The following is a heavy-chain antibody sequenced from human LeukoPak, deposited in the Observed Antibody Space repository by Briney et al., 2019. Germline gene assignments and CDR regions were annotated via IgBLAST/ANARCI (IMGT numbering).Heavy chain of an antibody. CDR1: GYTFTSYY. CDR3: ARGSSVYYYYMDV. Sequence: ASVKVSCKASGYTFTSYYMHWVRQAPGQGLEWMGIINPSGGSTSYAQKFQGRVTMARDMSTSTVYMELSSLRSEDTAVYYCARGSSVYYYYMDVWGKGTTVTVSS. V-gene: IGHV1-46*01. D-gene: IGHD6-6*01. CDR2: INPSGGST. J-gene: IGHJ6*03.